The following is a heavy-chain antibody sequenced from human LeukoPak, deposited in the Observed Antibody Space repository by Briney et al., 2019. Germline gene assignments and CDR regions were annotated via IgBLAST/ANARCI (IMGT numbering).Heavy chain of an antibody. D-gene: IGHD5-24*01. Sequence: SETLSLTCTVSGGSISSYYWSWIRQPPGKGLEGIGYIYYSGSTNYNPSLKSRVTISVDTSKNQFSLKLSSVTAADTAVYYCARSGEMATILGYWGQGTLVTVSS. V-gene: IGHV4-59*08. CDR3: ARSGEMATILGY. CDR2: IYYSGST. CDR1: GGSISSYY. J-gene: IGHJ4*02.